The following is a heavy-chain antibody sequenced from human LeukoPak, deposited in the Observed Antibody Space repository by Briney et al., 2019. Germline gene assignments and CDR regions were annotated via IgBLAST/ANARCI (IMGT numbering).Heavy chain of an antibody. CDR1: GDSFSSNSAA. CDR3: VRDLDGFEY. Sequence: SQTLSLTCAISGDSFSSNSAAWNWLRQSPSRGLEWLGRTYYRSKWYNDYAVSVQSRITINPDTSKNQFSLQLDSVTPEDTAVYYCVRDLDGFEYWGQGTLVTVSS. J-gene: IGHJ4*02. V-gene: IGHV6-1*01. CDR2: TYYRSKWYN.